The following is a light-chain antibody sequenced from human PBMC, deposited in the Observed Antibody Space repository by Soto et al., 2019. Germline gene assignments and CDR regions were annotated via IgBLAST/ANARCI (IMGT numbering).Light chain of an antibody. J-gene: IGKJ1*01. Sequence: EIVMTQSPATLSVSPGDRATLSCRASQSVSNKVAWYQLTSGQAPRLLIYGASTRAIGIPARFSGSGSGTDFTVTISSLQSEDFAVYFCQHYNTWPWAFGQGTTVEIK. V-gene: IGKV3-15*01. CDR2: GAS. CDR1: QSVSNK. CDR3: QHYNTWPWA.